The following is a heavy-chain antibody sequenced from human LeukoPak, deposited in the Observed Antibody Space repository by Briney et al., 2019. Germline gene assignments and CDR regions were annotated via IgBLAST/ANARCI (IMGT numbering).Heavy chain of an antibody. D-gene: IGHD1-1*01. CDR3: AREGEGQLNWFDP. Sequence: SETLSLTCTVSGGSISSYYWSWIRQPPGKGLEWIGYIYTSGSTNYNPSLKSRVTISVDTSKNQFSLKLSSVTAADTAVYYRAREGEGQLNWFDPWGQGTLVTVSS. J-gene: IGHJ5*02. V-gene: IGHV4-4*09. CDR2: IYTSGST. CDR1: GGSISSYY.